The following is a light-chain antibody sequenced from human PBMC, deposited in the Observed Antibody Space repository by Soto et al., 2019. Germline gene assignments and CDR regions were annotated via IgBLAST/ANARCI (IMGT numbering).Light chain of an antibody. V-gene: IGLV2-14*03. CDR1: SSDIGRYDY. CDR2: DVS. J-gene: IGLJ3*02. Sequence: QSALTQPASVSGSPGQSITLSCTGTSSDIGRYDYVSWYQHHPGKAPKLMIYDVSNRPSGISSRFSGSKSGNTASLTISGLQAEDEADYYCSSYASSNTVMFGGGTKLT. CDR3: SSYASSNTVM.